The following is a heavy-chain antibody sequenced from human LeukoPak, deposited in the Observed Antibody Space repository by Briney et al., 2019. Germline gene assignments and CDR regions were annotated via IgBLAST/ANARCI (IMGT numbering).Heavy chain of an antibody. J-gene: IGHJ3*02. Sequence: GGSLRLSCAASGFIFSTYGMHWVRQAPGKGLEWVAVVWSGGKNKYYSDSVKGRFTISRDNSKNTLYLEMNSLRAEDTAVYYCAVVPASISDAFDIWGQGTMVTVSS. V-gene: IGHV3-33*01. D-gene: IGHD2-2*01. CDR2: VWSGGKNK. CDR3: AVVPASISDAFDI. CDR1: GFIFSTYG.